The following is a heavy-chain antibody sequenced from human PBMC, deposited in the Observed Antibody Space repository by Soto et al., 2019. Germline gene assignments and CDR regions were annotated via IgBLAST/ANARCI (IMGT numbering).Heavy chain of an antibody. D-gene: IGHD2-15*01. CDR1: GFIFSDHY. CDR2: SRNKANSYTT. CDR3: TSAVAATRASGLDG. V-gene: IGHV3-72*01. Sequence: PGGSLRLSCAASGFIFSDHYMDWVRQAPGKGLEWLGRSRNKANSYTTDYAASVKGRFTVSRDDSKNSLYLQMNSLKTEDTAVYYCTSAVAATRASGLDGWGQGTTVTVSS. J-gene: IGHJ6*02.